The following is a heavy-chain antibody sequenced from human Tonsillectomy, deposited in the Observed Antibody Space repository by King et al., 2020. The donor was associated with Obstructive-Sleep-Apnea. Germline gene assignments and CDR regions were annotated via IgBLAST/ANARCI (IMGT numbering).Heavy chain of an antibody. CDR1: GFTFSSYV. D-gene: IGHD7-27*01. CDR3: ARDVDVLTGDRECDY. V-gene: IGHV3-33*01. CDR2: IWVDGSNK. J-gene: IGHJ4*02. Sequence: VQLVESGGGVVQPGRSLRLSCAASGFTFSSYVMHWVRQAPGKGLEWVAVIWVDGSNKYYAYSGRGRIIISRDNSKNTLYLQMNSLRAGDTAVYYCARDVDVLTGDRECDYWGQGTLVTVSS.